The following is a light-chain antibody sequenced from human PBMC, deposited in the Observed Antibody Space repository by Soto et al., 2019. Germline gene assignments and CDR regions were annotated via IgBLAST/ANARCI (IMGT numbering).Light chain of an antibody. J-gene: IGLJ2*01. CDR2: NFN. V-gene: IGLV1-40*01. Sequence: QAVVTQPPSVSGAPGQRVTISCSGSSSSVGGDFAVHWYQQVPGTAPKLLIYNFNNRPSGVPDRFSGSMSGTSASLAISGLQAEDEADYYCQAYDSSLSGNVVFGGGTKVTVL. CDR1: SSSVGGDFA. CDR3: QAYDSSLSGNVV.